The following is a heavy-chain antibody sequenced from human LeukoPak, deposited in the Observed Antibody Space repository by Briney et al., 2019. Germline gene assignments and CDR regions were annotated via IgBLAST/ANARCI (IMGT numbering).Heavy chain of an antibody. Sequence: GGSLRLSCAASGFTFSSYAMHWVRQALGKGLEWVAVISYDGSNKYYADSVKGRFTISRDNSKNTLYLQMNSLRAKDTAVYYCARDQSDWGFFDYWGQGTLVTVSS. CDR2: ISYDGSNK. D-gene: IGHD7-27*01. CDR1: GFTFSSYA. V-gene: IGHV3-30-3*01. J-gene: IGHJ4*02. CDR3: ARDQSDWGFFDY.